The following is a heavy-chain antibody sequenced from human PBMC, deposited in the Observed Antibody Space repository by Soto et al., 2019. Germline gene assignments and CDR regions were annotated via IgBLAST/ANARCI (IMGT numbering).Heavy chain of an antibody. CDR2: ISSSSSYI. Sequence: GSLRLSCAASGFTFSSYSMNWVRQAPGKGLEWVSSISSSSSYIYYADSVKGRFTISRDNAKNSLYLQMNSLRAEDTAVYYCARGRENYSYFDYWGQGIVVTVSS. V-gene: IGHV3-21*01. CDR1: GFTFSSYS. D-gene: IGHD1-26*01. J-gene: IGHJ4*02. CDR3: ARGRENYSYFDY.